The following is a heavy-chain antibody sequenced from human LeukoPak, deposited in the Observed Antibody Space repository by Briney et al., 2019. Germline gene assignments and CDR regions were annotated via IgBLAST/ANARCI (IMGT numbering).Heavy chain of an antibody. Sequence: PSETLSLTCAVYGGSFSGYYWSWIRQPPGKGLEWIGEINHSGSTNYNPSLKSRVTISVDTSKNKVSLKLRSVTAADTAVYYCAREREWIQLPAMRSYYYMDVWGKGTTVTVSS. V-gene: IGHV4-34*01. CDR3: AREREWIQLPAMRSYYYMDV. CDR1: GGSFSGYY. D-gene: IGHD5-18*01. CDR2: INHSGST. J-gene: IGHJ6*03.